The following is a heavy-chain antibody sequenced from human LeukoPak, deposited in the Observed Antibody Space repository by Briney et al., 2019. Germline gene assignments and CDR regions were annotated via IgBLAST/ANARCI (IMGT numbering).Heavy chain of an antibody. Sequence: GGSLRLSCAASGFTVSSNYMSWVRQAPGKGLEWVSVIYSGGSTYYADSVKGRFTISRDNAKNSLYLQMNSLRAEDTAFYYCAREEYNAFDYWARGTLVTVSS. CDR3: AREEYNAFDY. J-gene: IGHJ4*02. CDR1: GFTVSSNY. V-gene: IGHV3-53*01. D-gene: IGHD1-1*01. CDR2: IYSGGST.